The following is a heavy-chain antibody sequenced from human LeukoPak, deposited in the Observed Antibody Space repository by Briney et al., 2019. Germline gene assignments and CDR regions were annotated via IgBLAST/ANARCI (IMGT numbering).Heavy chain of an antibody. Sequence: SETLSLTCAVYGGSFSGYYWSWIRQPPGKGLEWIGEINHSGSTNYNPSLKSRVTISVDTSKNQFSLKLSSVTAADTAVYYCARASGYSSSCDYWGQGTLVTVSS. D-gene: IGHD6-13*01. CDR1: GGSFSGYY. V-gene: IGHV4-34*01. CDR2: INHSGST. CDR3: ARASGYSSSCDY. J-gene: IGHJ4*02.